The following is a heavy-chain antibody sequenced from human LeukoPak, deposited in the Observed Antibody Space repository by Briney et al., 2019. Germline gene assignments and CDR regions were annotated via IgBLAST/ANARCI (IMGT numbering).Heavy chain of an antibody. J-gene: IGHJ3*02. CDR1: GGSISSGGYY. V-gene: IGHV4-31*03. Sequence: PSQTLSLTCTVSGGSISSGGYYWSWIRQHPGKGLEWIGYIYYSGSTYYNPSLKSRVTISVDTSKNQFSLKLSSVTAADTAVYYCARAADRITMIVVVNTIEGPDAFDIWGQGTMVTVSS. CDR3: ARAADRITMIVVVNTIEGPDAFDI. D-gene: IGHD3-22*01. CDR2: IYYSGST.